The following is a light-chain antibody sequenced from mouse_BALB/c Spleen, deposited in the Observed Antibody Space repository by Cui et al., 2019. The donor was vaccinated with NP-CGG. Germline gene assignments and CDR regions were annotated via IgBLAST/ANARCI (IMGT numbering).Light chain of an antibody. CDR1: TEAVTTSNY. CDR3: ALWYSNHWV. Sequence: QAVLTQEFSLPTLPGETVTLTCRSSTEAVTTSNYANWVQEKPDHLFTGLIGGTNNRAPGIPARFSGSLIGDKAALTITGAQTEDEAIYFCALWYSNHWVFGGGTKLTVL. CDR2: GTN. V-gene: IGLV1*01. J-gene: IGLJ1*01.